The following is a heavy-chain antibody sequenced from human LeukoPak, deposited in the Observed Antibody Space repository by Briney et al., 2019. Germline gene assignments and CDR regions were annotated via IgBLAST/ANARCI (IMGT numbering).Heavy chain of an antibody. V-gene: IGHV3-53*01. D-gene: IGHD3-10*01. CDR2: LYSGGNT. CDR3: ASYGSGRYYFDY. Sequence: GGSLRLSCAASGLTVSSNYMSRVRQAPGKGLEWVSVLYSGGNTYFADSVKGRFSISRDNSMKTLYLQMNSLRAEETAVYYCASYGSGRYYFDYWGQGTLVTVSS. J-gene: IGHJ4*02. CDR1: GLTVSSNY.